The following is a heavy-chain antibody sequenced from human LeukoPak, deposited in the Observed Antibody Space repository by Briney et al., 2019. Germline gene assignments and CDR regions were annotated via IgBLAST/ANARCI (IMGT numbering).Heavy chain of an antibody. V-gene: IGHV1-69*05. CDR3: ARDDTRGGRVDY. CDR2: IIPIFGTA. D-gene: IGHD3-16*01. CDR1: GYTFSSYA. Sequence: ASVKVSCKASGYTFSSYAISWVRQAPGQGLEWMGGIIPIFGTANYAQKFQGRVTMTRDTSTSTVYMELSSLRSEDTAVYYCARDDTRGGRVDYWGQGTLVTVSS. J-gene: IGHJ4*02.